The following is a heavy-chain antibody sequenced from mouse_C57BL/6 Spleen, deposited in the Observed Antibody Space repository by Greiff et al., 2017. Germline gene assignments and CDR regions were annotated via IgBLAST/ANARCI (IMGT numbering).Heavy chain of an antibody. CDR1: GYTFTSYW. Sequence: QVQLQQPGAELVMPGASVKLSCKASGYTFTSYWMHWVKQRPGPGLEWIGEIAPSDSYNNYNPKFKGKSTLTVDKSSSTAYMQLSSLTSEDSAVYYCARGGSNPYAMDDWGQGTSVTVSS. J-gene: IGHJ4*01. CDR2: IAPSDSYN. CDR3: ARGGSNPYAMDD. D-gene: IGHD2-5*01. V-gene: IGHV1-69*01.